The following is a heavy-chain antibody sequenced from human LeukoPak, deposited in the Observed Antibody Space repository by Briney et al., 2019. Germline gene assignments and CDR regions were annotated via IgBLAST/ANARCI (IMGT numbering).Heavy chain of an antibody. Sequence: ASVKVSCKASGYTFTSYGISWVRQAPGQGLEWMGWISAYNGNTNYAQKLQGRVTMTTDTSTSTAYMELRSLRSDDTAVYYCARDLRSGWYSIDFDYWGQGTLVTVSS. CDR1: GYTFTSYG. V-gene: IGHV1-18*01. CDR3: ARDLRSGWYSIDFDY. D-gene: IGHD6-19*01. CDR2: ISAYNGNT. J-gene: IGHJ4*02.